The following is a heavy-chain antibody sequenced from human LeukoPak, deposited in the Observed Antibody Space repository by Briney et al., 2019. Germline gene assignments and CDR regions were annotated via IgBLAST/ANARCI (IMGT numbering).Heavy chain of an antibody. CDR3: AKDPFSHNSGWKGVDY. D-gene: IGHD6-19*01. CDR1: GFTFSSYA. CDR2: ISGSGGST. Sequence: PGGSLRLSCAASGFTFSSYAMSWVRQAPGKGLEWVSAISGSGGSTYYADSVKGGFIISSDNSKNTFFLQMSSLTAEDTAIYYCAKDPFSHNSGWKGVDYWGQGTLVTVSS. J-gene: IGHJ4*02. V-gene: IGHV3-23*01.